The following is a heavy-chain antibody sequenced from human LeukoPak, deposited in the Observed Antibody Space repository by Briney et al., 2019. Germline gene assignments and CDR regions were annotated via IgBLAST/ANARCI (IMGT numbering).Heavy chain of an antibody. CDR1: GFTFSTYD. CDR2: VGADAET. J-gene: IGHJ6*02. Sequence: GRSLRLSCAASGFTFSTYDMHWVRQPAGKGLEWVSTVGADAETYYPGSVRGRFTITRDNAKNTLHLQMNSLRAGDTAVYFCARGNWAYYASGIYGMDVWGQGTTVTVSS. CDR3: ARGNWAYYASGIYGMDV. V-gene: IGHV3-13*01. D-gene: IGHD3-10*01.